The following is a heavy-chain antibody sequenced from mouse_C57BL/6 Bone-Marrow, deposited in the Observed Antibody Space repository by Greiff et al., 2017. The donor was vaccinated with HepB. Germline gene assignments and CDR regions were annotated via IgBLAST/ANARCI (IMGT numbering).Heavy chain of an antibody. CDR3: ARPYGYYLPWFAY. D-gene: IGHD2-3*01. Sequence: QVQLQQSGPELVKPGASVTISCKASGYAFSSSWMNWVKQRPGKGLEWIGRIYPGDGDTNYNGKFKGKATLTAAKSSSTAYMQLSSLTSEDSAVYFFARPYGYYLPWFAYWGQGTLVTVSA. CDR2: IYPGDGDT. V-gene: IGHV1-82*01. CDR1: GYAFSSSW. J-gene: IGHJ3*01.